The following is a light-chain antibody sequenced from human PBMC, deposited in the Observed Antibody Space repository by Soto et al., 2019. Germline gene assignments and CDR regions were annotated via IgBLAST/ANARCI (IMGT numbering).Light chain of an antibody. CDR1: QYINKN. V-gene: IGKV1-33*01. CDR2: DAS. Sequence: DIQMTQSPSSLSASVGDRVTITCQSRQYINKNLIWYQQKPGKAPKLLIYDASDLETGVPSRFSGSGSGTGFTFTISSLQPEDFATYYCQQYESLPLTFGQGTRLEIK. CDR3: QQYESLPLT. J-gene: IGKJ5*01.